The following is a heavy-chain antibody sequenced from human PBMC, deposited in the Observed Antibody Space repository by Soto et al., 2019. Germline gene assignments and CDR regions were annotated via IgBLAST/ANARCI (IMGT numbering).Heavy chain of an antibody. Sequence: QITLKGSGPTLVKPTQTLTLTCTISGFSLSTTGVSVGWIRQPPGKALEWLALIYWDDDKRYSPSLKSRLTITKDTYKKQVVLTITNMDPVDTATYYCAHRRYYYGSGDLFDYWGQGTLVTVSS. D-gene: IGHD3-10*01. V-gene: IGHV2-5*02. CDR2: IYWDDDK. J-gene: IGHJ4*02. CDR3: AHRRYYYGSGDLFDY. CDR1: GFSLSTTGVS.